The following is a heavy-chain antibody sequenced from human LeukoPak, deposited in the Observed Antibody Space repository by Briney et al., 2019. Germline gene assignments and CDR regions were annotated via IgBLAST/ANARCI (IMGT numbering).Heavy chain of an antibody. D-gene: IGHD3-22*01. Sequence: ASVKVSCKASGYTFTNYDINWVRQATGQGLEWMGWMNPNSGNTGYAQKFQGRVTITRNTSISTAYMELSSLRSEDTAVYYCAREGYYDSSGYSFDYWGQGTLVTVSS. CDR1: GYTFTNYD. CDR3: AREGYYDSSGYSFDY. CDR2: MNPNSGNT. J-gene: IGHJ4*02. V-gene: IGHV1-8*03.